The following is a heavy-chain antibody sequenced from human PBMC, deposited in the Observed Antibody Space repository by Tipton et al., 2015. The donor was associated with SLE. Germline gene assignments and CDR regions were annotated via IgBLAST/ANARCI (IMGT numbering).Heavy chain of an antibody. J-gene: IGHJ4*02. V-gene: IGHV4-59*11. D-gene: IGHD3-10*01. CDR1: GDSIRRHF. Sequence: TLSLTCTVSGDSIRRHFWSWIRQPPGKELEWIGYIYYTGRTNYNPSLKSRVTMLVDTSKNEFSLRLSSVAAADTAVYYCAGQSGVWFGEFDCWGQGALVTVSS. CDR2: IYYTGRT. CDR3: AGQSGVWFGEFDC.